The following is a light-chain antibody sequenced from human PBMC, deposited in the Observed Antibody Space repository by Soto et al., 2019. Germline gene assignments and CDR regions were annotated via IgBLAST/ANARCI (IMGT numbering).Light chain of an antibody. Sequence: EIVLTQSPATLSLSPGERATLSCRASQSVSSYLAWYQQKPGQAPRLLIYDASNRATGIPARFSGSGSGTDFTLTISSLEPEDFAVYYCQQRSNGPPLFTFGPVTKVDIK. CDR1: QSVSSY. V-gene: IGKV3-11*01. J-gene: IGKJ3*01. CDR3: QQRSNGPPLFT. CDR2: DAS.